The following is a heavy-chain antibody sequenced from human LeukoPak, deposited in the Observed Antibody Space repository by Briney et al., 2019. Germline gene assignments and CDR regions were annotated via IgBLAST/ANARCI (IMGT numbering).Heavy chain of an antibody. D-gene: IGHD3-10*01. Sequence: PGGSLRLSCAASGFTFDDYAMHWVRQAPGKGLEWVSGISWNSGSIGYADSVKGRFTISRDNAKNSLYLQMNSLRAEDTALYYCAKDGQSMVRDFDLWGRGTLVTVSP. J-gene: IGHJ2*01. CDR3: AKDGQSMVRDFDL. V-gene: IGHV3-9*01. CDR1: GFTFDDYA. CDR2: ISWNSGSI.